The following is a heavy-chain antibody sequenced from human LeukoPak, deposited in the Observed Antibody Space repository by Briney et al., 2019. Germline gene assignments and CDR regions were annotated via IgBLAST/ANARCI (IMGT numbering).Heavy chain of an antibody. D-gene: IGHD5-24*01. J-gene: IGHJ6*03. CDR2: ISYDGSNK. V-gene: IGHV3-30*01. CDR1: GFTFSSYA. Sequence: GGSLRLSCAASGFTFSSYAMHWVRQAPGKGLEWVAVISYDGSNKYYADSVKGRFTISRDNSKNTLYLQINSLRAEDTAVYYCARVGVEMATAYYYYMDVWGKGTTVTVSS. CDR3: ARVGVEMATAYYYYMDV.